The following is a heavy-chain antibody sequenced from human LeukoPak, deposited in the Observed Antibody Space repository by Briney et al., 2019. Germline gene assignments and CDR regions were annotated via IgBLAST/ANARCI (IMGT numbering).Heavy chain of an antibody. V-gene: IGHV4-4*07. CDR1: GGSISSYY. J-gene: IGHJ4*02. CDR3: ARVGRPANCGGDCAYFDY. D-gene: IGHD2-21*01. Sequence: SETLSLTCTVSGGSISSYYWSWIRQPAGKGLEWIGRIYTSGSTNYNPSLKSRVTISVDRSKNQFSLKLSSVTAADTAVYYRARVGRPANCGGDCAYFDYWGQGTLVTVSS. CDR2: IYTSGST.